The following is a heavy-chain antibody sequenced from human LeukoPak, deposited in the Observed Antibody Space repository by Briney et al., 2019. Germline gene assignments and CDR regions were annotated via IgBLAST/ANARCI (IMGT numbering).Heavy chain of an antibody. J-gene: IGHJ4*02. V-gene: IGHV3-23*01. CDR3: AKPTLGNSSSWGFDY. D-gene: IGHD6-6*01. Sequence: GGSLILSCAASGFIFSSQAMSWVRQAPGKGPEWVSAITGLGYSTYYADSVKGRFTISRDNSKNTLYLQMNSLRAEDAAVYYCAKPTLGNSSSWGFDYWGQGTLVSVSS. CDR1: GFIFSSQA. CDR2: ITGLGYST.